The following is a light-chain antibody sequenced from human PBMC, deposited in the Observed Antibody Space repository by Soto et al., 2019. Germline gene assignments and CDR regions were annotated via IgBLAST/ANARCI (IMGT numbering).Light chain of an antibody. Sequence: DIQMTQSPSTLSASVGDRVTITCRASQSISDWLAWYQQRSGKAPKLLIYKASSLQSGVPPRFSGSGSGTAFTLTISSLQPDDFATYYCQQYNRFPYTFGQGTKLEIK. CDR3: QQYNRFPYT. CDR1: QSISDW. V-gene: IGKV1-5*03. J-gene: IGKJ2*01. CDR2: KAS.